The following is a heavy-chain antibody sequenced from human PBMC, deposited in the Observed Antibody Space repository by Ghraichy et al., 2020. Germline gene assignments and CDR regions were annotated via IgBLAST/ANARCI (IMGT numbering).Heavy chain of an antibody. D-gene: IGHD3-10*01. Sequence: ASVKVSCRASGYTFTIFDINWVRQATGQRLEWMGWMDPKDAETAYAQKFQGRVTMSRNTSISTAYMEPHSLRPEDTAVYFCVRRKGYGSGSFDYWGQGTLVTVSS. J-gene: IGHJ4*02. CDR3: VRRKGYGSGSFDY. CDR2: MDPKDAET. CDR1: GYTFTIFD. V-gene: IGHV1-8*02.